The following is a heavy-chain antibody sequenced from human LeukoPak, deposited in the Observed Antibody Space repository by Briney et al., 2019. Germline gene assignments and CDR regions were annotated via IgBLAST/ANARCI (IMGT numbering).Heavy chain of an antibody. CDR3: ARDVARVIGGMDV. D-gene: IGHD3-22*01. CDR2: ISYDGSNK. Sequence: PGRSLRLSCAASGFTFSSYAMHWVRQAPGKGLEWVAVISYDGSNKYYADSVKGRFTISRDNSKNTLYLQMNSLRAEDTAVYYCARDVARVIGGMDVWGQGTTVTVSS. CDR1: GFTFSSYA. V-gene: IGHV3-30*04. J-gene: IGHJ6*02.